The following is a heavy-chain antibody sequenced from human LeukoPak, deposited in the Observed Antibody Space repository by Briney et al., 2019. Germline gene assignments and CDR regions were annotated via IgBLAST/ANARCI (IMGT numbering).Heavy chain of an antibody. J-gene: IGHJ4*02. V-gene: IGHV5-51*01. CDR1: GYSFTSYW. CDR3: ARQNDKYYYDSSGVGY. D-gene: IGHD3-22*01. Sequence: GESLQISCQGSGYSFTSYWIGWVRQVPGKGLEWMGIIYPGDSDTRYSPSFQGQVTISADKSISTAYLQWSSLKASDTAMYYCARQNDKYYYDSSGVGYWGQGTLVTVSS. CDR2: IYPGDSDT.